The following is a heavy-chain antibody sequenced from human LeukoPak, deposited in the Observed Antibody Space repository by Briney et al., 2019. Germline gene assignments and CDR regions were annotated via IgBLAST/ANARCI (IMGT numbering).Heavy chain of an antibody. CDR3: AKDRADSSGYYYDY. CDR2: ISWNSGSI. D-gene: IGHD3-22*01. Sequence: PGGSLRLSCAASGFTFDDYAMHWVRQAPGKGLEWVSGISWNSGSIGYADSVKGRLTISRDNAKNSLYLRMNSLRAEDTALYYCAKDRADSSGYYYDYWGQGTLVTVSS. CDR1: GFTFDDYA. V-gene: IGHV3-9*01. J-gene: IGHJ4*02.